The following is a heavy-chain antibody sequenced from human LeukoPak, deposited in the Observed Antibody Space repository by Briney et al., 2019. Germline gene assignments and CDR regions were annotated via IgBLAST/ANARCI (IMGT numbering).Heavy chain of an antibody. CDR1: XXXXSSYA. CDR3: ANIKIAAFDY. D-gene: IGHD6-25*01. CDR2: ISGSGGST. J-gene: IGHJ4*02. V-gene: IGHV3-23*01. Sequence: GGSLRLSCAASXXXXSSYAMSWVRQXXXXXXEWVSAISGSGGSTYYADSVKGRFTISRDNSKNTLYLQMNSLRAEDTAVYYCANIKIAAFDYWGQGTLVTVSS.